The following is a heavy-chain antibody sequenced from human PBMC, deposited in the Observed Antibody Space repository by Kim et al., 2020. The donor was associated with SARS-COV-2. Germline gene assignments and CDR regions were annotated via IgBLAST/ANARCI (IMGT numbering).Heavy chain of an antibody. Sequence: GGSLRLSCAASGFTFRSYGMNWVRQAPGKGLEWVSSISGSSSYTYYADSVRGRFTISRDDAKNSLYLQMNSLRAEDTAVYYCARDWAEYSITWDIHWFDPWGQGTLVTVSS. V-gene: IGHV3-21*01. CDR3: ARDWAEYSITWDIHWFDP. D-gene: IGHD6-6*01. J-gene: IGHJ5*02. CDR1: GFTFRSYG. CDR2: ISGSSSYT.